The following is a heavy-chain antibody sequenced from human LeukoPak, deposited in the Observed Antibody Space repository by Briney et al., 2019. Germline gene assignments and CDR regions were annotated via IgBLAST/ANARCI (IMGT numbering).Heavy chain of an antibody. V-gene: IGHV4-39*01. J-gene: IGHJ4*02. CDR2: IYYSGST. CDR1: GGSISSSSYY. D-gene: IGHD5-12*01. Sequence: SETVSLTCTVSGGSISSSSYYWGWIRQPPGKGLEWIGSIYYSGSTYYNPSLKSRVTISVDTSKNQFSLKLSSVTAADTAVYYCASSLSGYDLYYFDYWGQGTLATVSS. CDR3: ASSLSGYDLYYFDY.